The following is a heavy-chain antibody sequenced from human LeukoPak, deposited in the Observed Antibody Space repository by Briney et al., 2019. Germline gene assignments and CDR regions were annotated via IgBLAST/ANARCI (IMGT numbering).Heavy chain of an antibody. D-gene: IGHD2-2*03. CDR1: GFTVSSNY. CDR3: AKDGRGYCSSTSCYGMDP. CDR2: ISGSGGST. Sequence: PGGSLRLSCAASGFTVSSNYMSWVRQAPGKGLGWVSAISGSGGSTYYADSVKGRFTISRDNAKNTLYLQMNSLRAEDTAVYYCAKDGRGYCSSTSCYGMDPWGQGTLVTVSS. J-gene: IGHJ5*02. V-gene: IGHV3-23*01.